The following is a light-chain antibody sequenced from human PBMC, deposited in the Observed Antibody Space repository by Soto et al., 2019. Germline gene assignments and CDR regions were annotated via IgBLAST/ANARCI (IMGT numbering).Light chain of an antibody. J-gene: IGLJ1*01. CDR1: SSNIGNNY. CDR2: DNN. V-gene: IGLV1-51*01. CDR3: GTWDSSLSAYV. Sequence: QSVVTQPPSASGTPGQKVTISCSGSSSNIGNNYVSWYQQLPGTAPKLLIYDNNKRPSGIPDRFSGSKSGTSATLGITGLQTGDEADYYCGTWDSSLSAYVFGTGTKLTVL.